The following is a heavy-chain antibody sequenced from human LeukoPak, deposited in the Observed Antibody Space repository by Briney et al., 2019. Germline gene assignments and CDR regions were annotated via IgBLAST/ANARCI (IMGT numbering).Heavy chain of an antibody. CDR1: GGSFSGYY. CDR3: ARAGGPGIRQRWSENSYYYYGMDV. Sequence: SETLSLTCAVYGGSFSGYYWSWIRQPPGKGLEWIGEINHSGSTNYNPSLKSRVTISVDTSKNQLSLKLSSVTAADTAVYYCARAGGPGIRQRWSENSYYYYGMDVWGQGTTVTVSS. V-gene: IGHV4-34*01. CDR2: INHSGST. J-gene: IGHJ6*02. D-gene: IGHD4-23*01.